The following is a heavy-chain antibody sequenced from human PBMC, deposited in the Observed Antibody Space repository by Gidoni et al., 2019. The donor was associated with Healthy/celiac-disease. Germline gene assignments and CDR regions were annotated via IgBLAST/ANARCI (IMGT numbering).Heavy chain of an antibody. J-gene: IGHJ3*02. CDR1: GGSISSSNW. V-gene: IGHV4-4*02. Sequence: QVQLQESGTGLVKPSGTLSLTCSVSGGSISSSNWWSWVRQPPGKGLEWIGEIYHSGSTNYNPSLKSRVTISVDKSKNQFSLKLSSVTAADTAVYYCARLYDSSGYYYAQDAFDIWGQGTMVTVSS. CDR2: IYHSGST. D-gene: IGHD3-22*01. CDR3: ARLYDSSGYYYAQDAFDI.